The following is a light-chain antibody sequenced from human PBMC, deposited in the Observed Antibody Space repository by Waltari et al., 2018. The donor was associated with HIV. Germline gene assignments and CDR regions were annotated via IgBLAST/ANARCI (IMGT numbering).Light chain of an antibody. Sequence: QSALTQPASVSGSPGQSIHISCTGTSSDVGSYNLVSRYQQHPGKAPKLMIYEGSKRPSGVSNRFSGSKSGNTASLTSSGLQAEDEADYYCCSYAGSSTLEVFGGGXXLTVL. CDR1: SSDVGSYNL. CDR3: CSYAGSSTLEV. CDR2: EGS. V-gene: IGLV2-23*01. J-gene: IGLJ2*01.